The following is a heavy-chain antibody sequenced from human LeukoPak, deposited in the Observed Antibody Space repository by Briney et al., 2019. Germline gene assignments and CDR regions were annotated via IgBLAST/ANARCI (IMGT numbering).Heavy chain of an antibody. V-gene: IGHV3-48*03. J-gene: IGHJ4*02. CDR1: GFIFTRYV. CDR2: ISSSGSTM. D-gene: IGHD3-10*01. CDR3: ARGFWVVRGVVFDY. Sequence: PGGSLRLSCGASGFIFTRYVMNWVRQAPGKGLEWVSYISSSGSTMYYGDSVKGRFTISRDNAKNSLYLQMNSLRAEDTAVYYCARGFWVVRGVVFDYWGQGTLVTVSS.